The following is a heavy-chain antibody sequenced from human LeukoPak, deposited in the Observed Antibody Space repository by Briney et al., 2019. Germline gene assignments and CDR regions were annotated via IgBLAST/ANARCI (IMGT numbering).Heavy chain of an antibody. V-gene: IGHV3-73*01. Sequence: PGGSLRRSCAASGFTFSGSAMHWVRQASGKGLEWVGRIRSKANSYATAYAASVKGRFTISRDDSKNTAYLQMNSLKTEDTAVYYCTSSLGYGDYVGYWGQGTLVTVSS. J-gene: IGHJ4*02. CDR3: TSSLGYGDYVGY. CDR1: GFTFSGSA. CDR2: IRSKANSYAT. D-gene: IGHD4-17*01.